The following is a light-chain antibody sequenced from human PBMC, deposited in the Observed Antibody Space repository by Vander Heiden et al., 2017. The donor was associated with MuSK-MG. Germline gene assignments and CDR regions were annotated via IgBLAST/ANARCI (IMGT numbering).Light chain of an antibody. J-gene: IGKJ5*01. Sequence: DIVLTQSPATLSLSPGERATLSCRASQSVSSYLAWYQQKPGQAPRLLIYDASNRATGIPARFSGSGYGTDFTLTISSLEPEDFAVYYCQQHSNWPPVTFGQGTQLEIK. CDR3: QQHSNWPPVT. V-gene: IGKV3-11*01. CDR1: QSVSSY. CDR2: DAS.